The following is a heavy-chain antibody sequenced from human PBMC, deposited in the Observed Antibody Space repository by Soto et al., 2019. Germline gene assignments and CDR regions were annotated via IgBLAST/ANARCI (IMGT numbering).Heavy chain of an antibody. J-gene: IGHJ4*02. D-gene: IGHD4-17*01. CDR1: GYTCTNYY. CDR3: ARDFPFYGGTHYDY. Sequence: ASVKVSCKXSGYTCTNYYIHWVRQAPGQGLEWMGIINPSGGGTTYAQNFQGRVTMTRDTSTSTVYMELSSLRSDDTAVYYCARDFPFYGGTHYDYWGQGTLVTVSS. CDR2: INPSGGGT. V-gene: IGHV1-46*01.